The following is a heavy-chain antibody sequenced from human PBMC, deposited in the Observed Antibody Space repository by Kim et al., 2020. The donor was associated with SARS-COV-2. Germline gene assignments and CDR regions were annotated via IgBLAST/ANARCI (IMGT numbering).Heavy chain of an antibody. Sequence: SETLSLTCTVSGGSISSSSYYWGWIRQPPGKGLEWIGSIYYSGSTYYNPSLKSRVTISVDTSKNQFSLKLSSVTAADTAVYYCARDRSYYDSSGYYLPFIDYWGQGTLVTVSS. D-gene: IGHD3-22*01. V-gene: IGHV4-39*07. J-gene: IGHJ4*02. CDR3: ARDRSYYDSSGYYLPFIDY. CDR2: IYYSGST. CDR1: GGSISSSSYY.